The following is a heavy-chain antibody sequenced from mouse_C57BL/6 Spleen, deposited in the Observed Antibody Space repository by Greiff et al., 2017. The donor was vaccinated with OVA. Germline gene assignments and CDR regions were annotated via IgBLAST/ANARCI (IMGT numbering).Heavy chain of an antibody. D-gene: IGHD1-1*01. CDR1: GYTFTSYG. J-gene: IGHJ2*01. CDR3: TRWGYGSSSHDYCDY. CDR2: IYPRSGNT. Sequence: VQLQESGAELARPGASVKLSCKASGYTFTSYGISWVKQRTGQGLEWIGEIYPRSGNTYYNEKFKGKATLTADKSSSTAYMELRSLTSESSAVYCCTRWGYGSSSHDYCDYWGQGTTLTVSS. V-gene: IGHV1-81*01.